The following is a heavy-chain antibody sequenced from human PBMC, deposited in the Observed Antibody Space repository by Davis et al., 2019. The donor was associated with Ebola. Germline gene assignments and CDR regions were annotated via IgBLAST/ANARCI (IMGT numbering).Heavy chain of an antibody. CDR3: ARQVWNFDNWFDP. D-gene: IGHD1-7*01. CDR1: GFTVSSNY. V-gene: IGHV3-66*04. Sequence: GGSLRLSCAASGFTVSSNYMTWVRQPPGKGLEWVSVLYSGGDTYYADSVKGRFTVSRDNSKNTLYLQMNSLKAEDTAVYYCARQVWNFDNWFDPWGQGTLVTVSS. J-gene: IGHJ5*02. CDR2: LYSGGDT.